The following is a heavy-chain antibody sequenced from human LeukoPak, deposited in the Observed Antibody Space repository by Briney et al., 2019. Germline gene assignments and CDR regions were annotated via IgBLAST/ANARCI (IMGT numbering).Heavy chain of an antibody. V-gene: IGHV3-23*01. Sequence: QPGGSLRLSCAVSGFTFSTYAMSWVRQAPGKGLEWVSTICGGDGGTYYADSVKGRFTISRDNSKNTLYLQMNNLRAEDTAIYYCAKNGGGSCYSGLGYWGQGTLVTVSS. CDR2: ICGGDGGT. CDR3: AKNGGGSCYSGLGY. CDR1: GFTFSTYA. J-gene: IGHJ4*02. D-gene: IGHD2-15*01.